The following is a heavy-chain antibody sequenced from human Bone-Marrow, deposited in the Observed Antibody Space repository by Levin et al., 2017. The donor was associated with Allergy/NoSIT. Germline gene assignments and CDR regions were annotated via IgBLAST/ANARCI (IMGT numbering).Heavy chain of an antibody. CDR3: ARTGVNLRLDFDS. CDR1: GFTFENHG. CDR2: LSYDGTTE. J-gene: IGHJ4*01. Sequence: GGSLRLSCVGSGFTFENHGIHWVRQAPGRGLEWLSVLSYDGTTEYLADFVKGRLTMSRDNSKNTVYLHIHSLRPDVTAVYYCARTGVNLRLDFDSWGHGILVTVSS. V-gene: IGHV3-30*03. D-gene: IGHD2-8*01.